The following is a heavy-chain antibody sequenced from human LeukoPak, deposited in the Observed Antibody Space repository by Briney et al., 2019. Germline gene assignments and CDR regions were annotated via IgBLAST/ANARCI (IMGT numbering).Heavy chain of an antibody. CDR2: INHSGST. D-gene: IGHD3-10*01. J-gene: IGHJ4*02. CDR1: GGSFSGYY. CDR3: ARGQSYYYGSGSYYKYFDY. V-gene: IGHV4-34*01. Sequence: PSETLSLTCAVYGGSFSGYYWSWIRQPPGKGLEWIGEINHSGSTNYNPSLKSRVTISVDASKNQFSLKLSSVTAADTAVYYCARGQSYYYGSGSYYKYFDYWGQGTLVTVSS.